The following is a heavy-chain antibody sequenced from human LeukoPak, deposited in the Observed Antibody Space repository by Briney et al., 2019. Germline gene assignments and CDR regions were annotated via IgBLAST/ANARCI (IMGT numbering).Heavy chain of an antibody. J-gene: IGHJ4*02. D-gene: IGHD6-13*01. V-gene: IGHV3-66*01. CDR1: GFTVSSNY. CDR3: TRDGQQLVPYDH. Sequence: GGSLRLSCAASGFTVSSNYMSWVRQAPGKGLEGVSVIYSGGSTYSAHSVKGRFTISRDTAKNTLYLQMNSLRAEDTAVYYCTRDGQQLVPYDHWGQGTLVTVSS. CDR2: IYSGGST.